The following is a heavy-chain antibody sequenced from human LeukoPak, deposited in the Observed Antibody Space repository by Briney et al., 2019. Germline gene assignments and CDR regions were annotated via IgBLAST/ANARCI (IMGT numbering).Heavy chain of an antibody. J-gene: IGHJ6*03. D-gene: IGHD3-10*01. CDR2: IYTSGST. CDR1: GGSISSGSYY. CDR3: ARDRPSVRGAIKNGSGSYPRRYYYYMDV. Sequence: PSQTLSLTCTVSGGSISSGSYYWSWIRQPAGKGLEWTGRIYTSGSTDYNPSLKSRVTISIDTSKNQFSLKLSSVTAADTAVYYCARDRPSVRGAIKNGSGSYPRRYYYYMDVWGKGTTVTISS. V-gene: IGHV4-61*02.